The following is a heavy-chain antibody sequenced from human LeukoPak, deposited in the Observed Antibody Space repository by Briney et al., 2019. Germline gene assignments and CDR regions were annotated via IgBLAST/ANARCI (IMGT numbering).Heavy chain of an antibody. CDR1: GYTFTSYD. J-gene: IGHJ6*02. CDR3: ARSSSSVPYYYYGMDV. D-gene: IGHD6-6*01. V-gene: IGHV1-8*01. Sequence: ASVKASCKASGYTFTSYDINWGRQATGQGLEWMGWMNPNTGNTGYAQKFQGRVTMTRDTSISTAYMELSSLRSEDMAVYYCARSSSSVPYYYYGMDVWGQGTTVTVSS. CDR2: MNPNTGNT.